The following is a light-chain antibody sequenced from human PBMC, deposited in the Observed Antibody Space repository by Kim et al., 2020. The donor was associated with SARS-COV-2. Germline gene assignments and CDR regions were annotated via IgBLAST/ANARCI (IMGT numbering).Light chain of an antibody. J-gene: IGLJ2*01. CDR1: SLGNNY. Sequence: ALGQTVRISCQGDSLGNNYASWYQQKPGQAPMNDIYGKSNRLSGIPDRFSGSTSGDTASLTITGAQAEDEAYYYCNCRDTSGDQLIFGGGTQLTVL. V-gene: IGLV3-19*01. CDR3: NCRDTSGDQLI. CDR2: GKS.